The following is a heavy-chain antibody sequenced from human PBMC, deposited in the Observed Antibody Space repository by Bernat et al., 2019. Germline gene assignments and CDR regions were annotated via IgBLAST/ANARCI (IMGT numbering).Heavy chain of an antibody. D-gene: IGHD3-3*01. Sequence: EVQLLESGGGLVKPGGSLRLSCAASGFTFSSYSMNWVRQAPGKGLEWVSSISSSSSYIYYADSVKGRFTISRDNAKNSLYLQMNSLRAEDTAVYYCALSLYDFWSGYYDYWGQGTLVTVSS. CDR1: GFTFSSYS. V-gene: IGHV3-21*01. CDR2: ISSSSSYI. J-gene: IGHJ4*02. CDR3: ALSLYDFWSGYYDY.